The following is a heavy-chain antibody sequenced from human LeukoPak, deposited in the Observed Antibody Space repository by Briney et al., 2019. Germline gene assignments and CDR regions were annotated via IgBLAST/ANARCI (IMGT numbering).Heavy chain of an antibody. D-gene: IGHD3-22*01. CDR3: ARELTNYDSSGYYH. CDR1: GFTFSSYT. J-gene: IGHJ5*02. V-gene: IGHV3-23*01. Sequence: GGSLRLSCAASGFTFSSYTMAWVRQAPGKGLECVSSLSFGGGTTYYADSVKGRFTISRDNSKNTLYLQMNSLRAEDTAVYYCARELTNYDSSGYYHWGQGTLVTVSS. CDR2: LSFGGGTT.